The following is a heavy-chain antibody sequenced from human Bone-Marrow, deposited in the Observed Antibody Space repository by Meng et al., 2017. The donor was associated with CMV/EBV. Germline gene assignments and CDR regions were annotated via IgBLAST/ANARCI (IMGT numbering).Heavy chain of an antibody. CDR2: IGTAGDT. V-gene: IGHV3-13*01. D-gene: IGHD2-2*02. Sequence: GGSLRLSCAASGFTFSSYDMHWVRQATGKGLEWVSAIGTAGDTYYPGSVKGRFTISRENAKNSLYLQMNSLRAGDTAVYYCARDSVYCSSTSCYTSYYYYYGMDVWGQGTTVTVSS. J-gene: IGHJ6*02. CDR3: ARDSVYCSSTSCYTSYYYYYGMDV. CDR1: GFTFSSYD.